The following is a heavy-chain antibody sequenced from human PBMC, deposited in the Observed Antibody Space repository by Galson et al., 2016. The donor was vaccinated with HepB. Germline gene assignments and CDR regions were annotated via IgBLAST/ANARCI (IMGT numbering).Heavy chain of an antibody. Sequence: SCKASGYTFTNYGISWVRQAPGQGLEWMGWISPYNGNTNYAQKLQGRVTMTTDTSTSTAYMELRSLRSDDTAVYYCARVIFAIAARRTTVTRPFDYWGQGTLVTVSS. V-gene: IGHV1-18*01. CDR1: GYTFTNYG. CDR3: ARVIFAIAARRTTVTRPFDY. J-gene: IGHJ4*02. CDR2: ISPYNGNT. D-gene: IGHD6-6*01.